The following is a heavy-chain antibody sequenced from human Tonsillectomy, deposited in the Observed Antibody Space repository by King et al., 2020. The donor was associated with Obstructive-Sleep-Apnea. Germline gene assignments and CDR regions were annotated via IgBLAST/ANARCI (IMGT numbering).Heavy chain of an antibody. Sequence: VQLQESGPGLVRPSETLSLTCTVPVGSISNYYWGGIRQPPGKGLEWIGFIFYSVITDYKPALRGRFTISVVTSQNQLSLRGTPVTAADTAEYFCARWNEGFDYWGQGTLVTVSS. CDR1: VGSISNYY. CDR2: IFYSVIT. D-gene: IGHD1-1*01. CDR3: ARWNEGFDY. V-gene: IGHV4-59*08. J-gene: IGHJ4*02.